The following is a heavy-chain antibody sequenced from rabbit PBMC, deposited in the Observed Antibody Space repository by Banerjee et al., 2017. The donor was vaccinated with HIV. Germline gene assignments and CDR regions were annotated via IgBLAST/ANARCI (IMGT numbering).Heavy chain of an antibody. CDR2: IYGGDSGNT. D-gene: IGHD6-1*01. CDR3: ARGPNSYASNL. J-gene: IGHJ4*01. CDR1: GFSFRSSYW. V-gene: IGHV1S40*01. Sequence: QSLEESGGDLVKPGASLTLTCTASGFSFRSSYWIWGGRQAPGKGLEWIACIYGGDSGNTYYASWAKGRFTISKTSSTTVTLQMTNLTAADTATYFCARGPNSYASNLWGPGTLVTVS.